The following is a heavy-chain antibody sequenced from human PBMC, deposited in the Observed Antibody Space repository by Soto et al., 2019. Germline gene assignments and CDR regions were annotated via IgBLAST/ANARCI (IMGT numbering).Heavy chain of an antibody. Sequence: EVQLVESGGGLVKPGGSLRLSCAASGFTFSNAWMNWVRQAPGKGLERVGRIKSKTDGGTTDYAAPVKGRFTISNYDSKNTLYLQMNSLKTEDTAVYYCTTDLRGSGSSFDYWGQGTLVTVSS. J-gene: IGHJ4*02. CDR1: GFTFSNAW. D-gene: IGHD3-10*01. V-gene: IGHV3-15*07. CDR3: TTDLRGSGSSFDY. CDR2: IKSKTDGGTT.